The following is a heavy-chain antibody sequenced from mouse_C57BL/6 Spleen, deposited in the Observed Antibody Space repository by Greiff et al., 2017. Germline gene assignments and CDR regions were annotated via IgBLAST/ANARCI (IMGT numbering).Heavy chain of an antibody. CDR3: TRGLPFDY. CDR1: GYTFTDYE. Sequence: VKLQQSGAELVRPGASVTLSCKASGYTFTDYEMHWVKQTPVHGLEWIGAIDPEPGGTAYNQKFKGKAILTADKSSSTAYMELRSLTSEDSAVYYCTRGLPFDYWGQGTTLTVSS. CDR2: IDPEPGGT. J-gene: IGHJ2*01. V-gene: IGHV1-15*01.